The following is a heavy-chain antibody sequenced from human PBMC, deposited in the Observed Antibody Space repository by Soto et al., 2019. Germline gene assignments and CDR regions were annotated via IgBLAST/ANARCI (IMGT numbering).Heavy chain of an antibody. Sequence: QITLNESGPTLVKPTQTLTLTCTFSGFSLSTRDVGVGWIRQPPGEALEWLGVVYWDDSKTYSPSLESRLTITKDTSNNQVVLRMTKMHPVDTATYYCAHCRGGVASFWGQGTLVTVSS. CDR3: AHCRGGVASF. D-gene: IGHD2-2*01. CDR2: VYWDDSK. V-gene: IGHV2-5*02. J-gene: IGHJ4*02. CDR1: GFSLSTRDVG.